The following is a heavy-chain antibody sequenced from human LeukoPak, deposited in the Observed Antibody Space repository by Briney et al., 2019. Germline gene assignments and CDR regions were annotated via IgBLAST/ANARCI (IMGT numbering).Heavy chain of an antibody. J-gene: IGHJ4*02. D-gene: IGHD3-10*01. V-gene: IGHV3-23*01. CDR2: ISGSGGST. Sequence: PGGSLGLSCAASGFTFSSYAMSWVRQTPGKGLEWVSAISGSGGSTYYADSVKGRFTISRDNSKNTLYLQMNSLRAEDTAVYYCVKDEGDYYGSGDNFDYWGQGTLVTVSS. CDR3: VKDEGDYYGSGDNFDY. CDR1: GFTFSSYA.